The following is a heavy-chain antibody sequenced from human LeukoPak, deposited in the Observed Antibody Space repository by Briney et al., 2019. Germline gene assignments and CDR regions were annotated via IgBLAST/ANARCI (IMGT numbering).Heavy chain of an antibody. CDR1: GGSISSGRHY. CDR3: ASKSLTSSIAAVDH. V-gene: IGHV4-39*01. Sequence: SETLSLTCTVSGGSISSGRHYWGWIRQPPGKGLDWIGSFDYRGRTYYSSSLKSRVTISVDKSKNQLSLKLTSVTAADTAVYYCASKSLTSSIAAVDHWGQGTLVTVSS. D-gene: IGHD6-13*01. CDR2: FDYRGRT. J-gene: IGHJ4*02.